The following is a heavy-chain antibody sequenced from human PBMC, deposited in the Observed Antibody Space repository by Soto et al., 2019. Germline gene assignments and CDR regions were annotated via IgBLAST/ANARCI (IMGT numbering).Heavy chain of an antibody. Sequence: PSETLSLTCTVSGGSISSYYWSWIRQPPGKGLEWIGYIYYSGSTNYNPSLKSRVTISVDTSKNQFSLKLSSVTAADTAVYYCARHALSGYLVSWGQGTLVTVSS. V-gene: IGHV4-59*01. CDR3: ARHALSGYLVS. J-gene: IGHJ5*02. CDR2: IYYSGST. CDR1: GGSISSYY. D-gene: IGHD3-9*01.